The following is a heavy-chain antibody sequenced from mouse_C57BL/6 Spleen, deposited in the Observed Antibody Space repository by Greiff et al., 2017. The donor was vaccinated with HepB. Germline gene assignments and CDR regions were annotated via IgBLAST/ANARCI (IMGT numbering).Heavy chain of an antibody. Sequence: QVQLQQPGAELVRPGSSVKLSCKASGYTFTSYWMDWVKQRPGQGLEWIGNIYPSDSETHYNQKFKDKATLTVDKSSSTAYMQLSSLTSEDSAVYYCARACSLGILLDPYYFDYWGQGTTLTVSS. CDR3: ARACSLGILLDPYYFDY. D-gene: IGHD6-5*01. V-gene: IGHV1-61*01. CDR1: GYTFTSYW. CDR2: IYPSDSET. J-gene: IGHJ2*01.